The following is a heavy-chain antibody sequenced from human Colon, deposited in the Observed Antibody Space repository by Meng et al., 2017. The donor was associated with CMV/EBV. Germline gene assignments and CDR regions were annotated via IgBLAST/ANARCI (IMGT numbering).Heavy chain of an antibody. Sequence: GGSLRLSCAGSEFAFSSFAMSWVRLAPGRGLEWVSAISGGGTTTFYAESVKGRYTISRDNSKNTLFLLMNSLTAGDTAVYFCAREFFLDHWGQGTLVTVSS. J-gene: IGHJ4*02. D-gene: IGHD3-10*01. CDR3: AREFFLDH. V-gene: IGHV3-23*01. CDR2: ISGGGTTT. CDR1: EFAFSSFA.